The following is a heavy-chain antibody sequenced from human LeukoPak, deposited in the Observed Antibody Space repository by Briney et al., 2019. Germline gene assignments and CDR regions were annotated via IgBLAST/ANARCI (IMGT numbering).Heavy chain of an antibody. Sequence: GGSLRLSCAASGFTFSSYSMNWVRQAPGKGLEWVSSISSSSYIYYADSVKGRFTISRDNAKTSLYLQMNSLRAEDTAVYYYARDIMSGYWGQGTLVTVSS. CDR2: ISSSSYI. CDR3: ARDIMSGY. V-gene: IGHV3-21*01. CDR1: GFTFSSYS. D-gene: IGHD3-16*01. J-gene: IGHJ4*02.